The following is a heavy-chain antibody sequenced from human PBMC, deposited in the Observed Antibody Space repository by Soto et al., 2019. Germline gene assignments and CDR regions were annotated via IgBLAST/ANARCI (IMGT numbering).Heavy chain of an antibody. Sequence: PGGSLRLSCAASGFTFSSYGMHWVRQAPGKGLEWVSVIYSGGSTYYADSVKGRFTISRDNSENTLYLQMNSLRAEDTAIYYCARATMIGLLSSWGQGTLVTVSS. CDR1: GFTFSSYG. V-gene: IGHV3-66*01. CDR3: ARATMIGLLSS. D-gene: IGHD3-22*01. J-gene: IGHJ5*02. CDR2: IYSGGST.